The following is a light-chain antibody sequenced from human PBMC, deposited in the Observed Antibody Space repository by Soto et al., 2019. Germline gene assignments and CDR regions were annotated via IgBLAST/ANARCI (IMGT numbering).Light chain of an antibody. J-gene: IGKJ5*01. CDR2: DIS. Sequence: VMPQSEARLSVSPGERATLSCRASQTVSRNLAWYQQRPGQAPRLLIYDISNRATGVPARFSGSGSETEFTLTIRRLQSEDFAVYFCQQYNNWHSFGHGRRLEI. V-gene: IGKV3-15*01. CDR3: QQYNNWHS. CDR1: QTVSRN.